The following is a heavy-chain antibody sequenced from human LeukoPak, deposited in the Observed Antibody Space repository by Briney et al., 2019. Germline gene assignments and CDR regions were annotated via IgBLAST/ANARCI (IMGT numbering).Heavy chain of an antibody. Sequence: GSLRLSCAASGFTFSSYAMSWVRQAPGKGLEWVSAISGSGGSTYYADSVKGRFTISRDNSKNTLYLQMNSLRAEDTAAYYCARIQLWLIRDYFDYWGQGTLVTVSS. CDR2: ISGSGGST. V-gene: IGHV3-23*01. CDR3: ARIQLWLIRDYFDY. D-gene: IGHD5-18*01. J-gene: IGHJ4*02. CDR1: GFTFSSYA.